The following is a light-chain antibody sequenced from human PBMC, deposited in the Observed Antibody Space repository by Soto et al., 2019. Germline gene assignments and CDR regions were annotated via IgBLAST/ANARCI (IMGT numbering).Light chain of an antibody. CDR3: SSYAASNNFYFV. V-gene: IGLV1-40*01. J-gene: IGLJ3*02. CDR1: SSNIGAGYD. CDR2: GNS. Sequence: QAVVTQPPSVSGAPGQRVTISCTGSSSNIGAGYDVHWYQQLPGTAPKLLIYGNSNRPSGVPDRFSGSKSGTSASLAITGLQAEDEADYYCSSYAASNNFYFVFGGGTQLTVL.